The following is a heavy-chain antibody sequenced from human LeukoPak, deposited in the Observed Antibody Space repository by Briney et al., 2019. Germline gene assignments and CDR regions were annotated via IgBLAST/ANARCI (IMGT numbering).Heavy chain of an antibody. V-gene: IGHV3-21*01. CDR3: ASIVRYSSSPPVV. CDR2: ISSSSSYI. CDR1: GFTFSSYG. D-gene: IGHD6-6*01. Sequence: PGGSLRLSCAASGFTFSSYGMNWVRQAPGKGLEWVSSISSSSSYIYYADSVKGRFTISRDNAKNSLYLQMNSLRAEDTAVYYCASIVRYSSSPPVVWGQGTLVTVSS. J-gene: IGHJ4*02.